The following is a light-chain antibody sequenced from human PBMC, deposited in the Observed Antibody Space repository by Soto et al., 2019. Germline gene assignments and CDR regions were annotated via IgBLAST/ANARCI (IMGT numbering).Light chain of an antibody. CDR3: QQSYNTPRT. CDR2: TAS. Sequence: DIQMTQSPSSLSASVGDRFTITCRASQSISSYLNWYQQKPGKAPSLLIYTASTLQTGVPSRFSGSGSGTHFTLTISSVHPEDFATYYCQQSYNTPRTFGQGTKVDIK. V-gene: IGKV1-39*01. CDR1: QSISSY. J-gene: IGKJ1*01.